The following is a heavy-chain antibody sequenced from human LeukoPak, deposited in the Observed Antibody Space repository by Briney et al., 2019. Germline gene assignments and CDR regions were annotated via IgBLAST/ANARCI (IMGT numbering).Heavy chain of an antibody. CDR3: ARVIHEYDSGSSWYSYYGMDV. J-gene: IGHJ6*01. V-gene: IGHV1-69*04. Sequence: ASVKVSCKASGGTFSSYAISWVRQAPGQGLEWMGRIIPILGIANYAQKFQGRVTITADKSTSTAYMELSSLRSEDTAVYYCARVIHEYDSGSSWYSYYGMDVWGQGTTVTVSS. CDR2: IIPILGIA. D-gene: IGHD3-22*01. CDR1: GGTFSSYA.